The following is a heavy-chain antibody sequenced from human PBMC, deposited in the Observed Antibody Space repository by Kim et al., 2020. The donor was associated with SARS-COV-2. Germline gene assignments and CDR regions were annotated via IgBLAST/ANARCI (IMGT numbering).Heavy chain of an antibody. V-gene: IGHV3-30*18. D-gene: IGHD5-12*01. Sequence: GGSLRLSCAVSGFTFTNYGMHWVRQAPGKGLEWVGFISYDGSHKYYGDSEKGRFTISRDNSKNTLDLKMNSLRSEDTAVYYCANGRIGRVDIVAAEFDFWGQGTLVTVSS. CDR3: ANGRIGRVDIVAAEFDF. CDR2: ISYDGSHK. J-gene: IGHJ4*02. CDR1: GFTFTNYG.